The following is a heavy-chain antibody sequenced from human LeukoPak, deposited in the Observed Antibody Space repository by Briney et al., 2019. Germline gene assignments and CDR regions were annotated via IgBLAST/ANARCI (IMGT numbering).Heavy chain of an antibody. CDR3: AKVWDIAVAGTSLDY. D-gene: IGHD6-19*01. CDR1: GFTFSTYG. J-gene: IGHJ4*02. V-gene: IGHV3-30*18. Sequence: GRSLRLSCAASGFTFSTYGMHWVPQAPGKGLEWVAAISYDGSNKYYADSVKGRFTISRDNSMNTLYLQMNSLRAEDTAVYYCAKVWDIAVAGTSLDYWGQGTLVTVSS. CDR2: ISYDGSNK.